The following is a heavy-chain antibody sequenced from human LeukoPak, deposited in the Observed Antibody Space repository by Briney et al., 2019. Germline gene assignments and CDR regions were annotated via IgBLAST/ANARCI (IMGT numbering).Heavy chain of an antibody. V-gene: IGHV1-69*01. CDR2: IIPIFGTA. J-gene: IGHJ4*02. D-gene: IGHD6-13*01. Sequence: SAKVSCKASGGTFSSYAISWVRQAPGQGLEWMGGIIPIFGTANYAQKFQGGVTITADESTSTAYMELSSLRSEDTAVYYCASGYSSSWYPKGNSEFDYWGQGTLVTVSS. CDR3: ASGYSSSWYPKGNSEFDY. CDR1: GGTFSSYA.